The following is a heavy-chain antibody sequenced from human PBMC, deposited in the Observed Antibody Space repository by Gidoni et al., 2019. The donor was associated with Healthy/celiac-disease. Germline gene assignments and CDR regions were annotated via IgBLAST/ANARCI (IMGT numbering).Heavy chain of an antibody. D-gene: IGHD2-15*01. CDR2: ISAYNGNT. Sequence: QVQLVQSGAEVTKPGASVKVSCKASGYTFTSYGISWVRQAPGQGLEWMGWISAYNGNTNYAQKLQGRVTMTTDTSTSTAYMELRSLRSDDTAVYYCARDTGIVVVVAVGGFDYWGQGTLVTVSS. CDR1: GYTFTSYG. J-gene: IGHJ4*02. CDR3: ARDTGIVVVVAVGGFDY. V-gene: IGHV1-18*01.